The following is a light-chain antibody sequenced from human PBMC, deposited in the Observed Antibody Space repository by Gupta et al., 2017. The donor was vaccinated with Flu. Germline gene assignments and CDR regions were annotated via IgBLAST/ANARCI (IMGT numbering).Light chain of an antibody. CDR3: QAWDINSVV. CDR2: EDS. Sequence: SYELTQAPSVSVSPGQTATITCSGDRLGDKYASWYQQRPGLSPVLVIYEDSKRPSGIPERFSGSNSGTKANLTIGGTQTVDEADYYCQAWDINSVVFGGGTKLTVL. CDR1: RLGDKY. V-gene: IGLV3-1*01. J-gene: IGLJ2*01.